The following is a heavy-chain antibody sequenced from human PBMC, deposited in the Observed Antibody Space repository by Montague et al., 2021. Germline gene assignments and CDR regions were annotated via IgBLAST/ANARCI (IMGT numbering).Heavy chain of an antibody. CDR3: VKGRSRLDY. V-gene: IGHV3-23*03. Sequence: SLILSCAASGFTFSAYGMTWVRQAPVKGLEWVAVIHYGGAIYADSVKGRFTISRDDSKNMLYLQMNSLRAEDTALYYCVKGRSRLDYWGQGTLVTVSS. J-gene: IGHJ4*02. CDR2: IHYGGAI. D-gene: IGHD6-13*01. CDR1: GFTFSAYG.